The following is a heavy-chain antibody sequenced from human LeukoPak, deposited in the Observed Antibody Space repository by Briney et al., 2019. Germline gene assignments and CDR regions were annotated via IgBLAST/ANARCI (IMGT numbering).Heavy chain of an antibody. Sequence: GRSLRLSCAASGITFTDHYMNWIRQAPGKGLEWLSYISTSGRTIAYADSVKGRFTISRDNAKNSLYLQMNSLSADDTAVYYCARTKSEPTYGQHHGLDNWGQGTLVTVSS. J-gene: IGHJ4*02. CDR3: ARTKSEPTYGQHHGLDN. D-gene: IGHD3-10*01. CDR2: ISTSGRTI. CDR1: GITFTDHY. V-gene: IGHV3-11*01.